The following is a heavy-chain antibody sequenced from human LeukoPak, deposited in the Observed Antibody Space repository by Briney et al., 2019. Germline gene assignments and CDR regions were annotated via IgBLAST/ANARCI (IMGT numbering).Heavy chain of an antibody. D-gene: IGHD6-19*01. V-gene: IGHV3-66*01. CDR2: IYSGGST. J-gene: IGHJ4*02. Sequence: GGSLRLSCAASGFTVSTNYMNWVCQAPGKGLEWVSIIYSGGSTNYADSVKGRFTISRDNSKNTLYLQMNSLRAEDTAVYYCTRTSSGWCSYCGQRTLVTLSS. CDR1: GFTVSTNY. CDR3: TRTSSGWCSY.